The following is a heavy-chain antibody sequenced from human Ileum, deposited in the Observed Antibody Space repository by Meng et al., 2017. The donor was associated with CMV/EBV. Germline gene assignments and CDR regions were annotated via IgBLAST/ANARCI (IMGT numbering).Heavy chain of an antibody. CDR1: NSAFSDYY. J-gene: IGHJ4*02. V-gene: IGHV4-34*01. CDR3: ARGRDFWWEMDY. D-gene: IGHD1-26*01. Sequence: QVQLQQGGAGRLKPSETLSLVCAVHNSAFSDYYWTWIRQPPGKGLEWIGESSHSGNTKYNPSLKSRVTISVDASKNQFSLNMRSVTAADTAVYYCARGRDFWWEMDYTGQGTLVTVSS. CDR2: SSHSGNT.